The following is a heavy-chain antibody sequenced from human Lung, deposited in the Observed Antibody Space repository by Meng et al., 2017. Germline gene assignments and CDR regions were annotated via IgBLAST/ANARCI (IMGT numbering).Heavy chain of an antibody. V-gene: IGHV3-15*01. CDR2: IKSKPDGETI. J-gene: IGHJ4*02. CDR1: GFTFSNAY. Sequence: GELGVSGCGLGTPGGSPRLACEGSGFTFSNAYMTWVRQVPGKRLEWVGRIKSKPDGETIDYAAPVKGRFTISRDDSKNTVYLQMNSLKTEDTAVYYCSGHIDYWGQGTLVTVSS. D-gene: IGHD5-12*01. CDR3: SGHIDY.